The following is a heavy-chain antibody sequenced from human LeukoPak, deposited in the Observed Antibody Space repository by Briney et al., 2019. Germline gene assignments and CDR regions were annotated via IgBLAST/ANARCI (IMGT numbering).Heavy chain of an antibody. CDR2: ISYDGSNK. Sequence: EGSLRLSCAASGFTFSSYAMHWVRQAPGKGLEWVAVISYDGSNKYYADSVKGRFTISRDNSKNTLYLQMNSLRAEDTAVYYCARGHSSGWYFDYWGQGTLVTVSS. CDR3: ARGHSSGWYFDY. D-gene: IGHD6-19*01. CDR1: GFTFSSYA. J-gene: IGHJ4*02. V-gene: IGHV3-30*04.